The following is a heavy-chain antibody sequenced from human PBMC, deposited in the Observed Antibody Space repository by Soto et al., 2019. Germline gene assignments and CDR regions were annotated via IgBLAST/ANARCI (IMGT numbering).Heavy chain of an antibody. Sequence: PGESLKISCKGSGYSFTSYWIGWVRQMPGKGLEWMGIIYPGDSDTRYSPSFQGQVTISADKSISTAYLQWSSLKASDTAMYYCARLSGVGPGSVFGDGAVGSKPYYMDVWGKGTTVTVSS. CDR1: GYSFTSYW. CDR3: ARLSGVGPGSVFGDGAVGSKPYYMDV. V-gene: IGHV5-51*01. CDR2: IYPGDSDT. J-gene: IGHJ6*03. D-gene: IGHD2-15*01.